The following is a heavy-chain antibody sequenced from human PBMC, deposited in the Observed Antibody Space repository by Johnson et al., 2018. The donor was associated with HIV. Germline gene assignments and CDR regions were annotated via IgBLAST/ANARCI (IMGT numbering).Heavy chain of an antibody. Sequence: VESGGGVVRPGRSLRLSCVVSGFPFSNYPMHWVRQAPGKGLEWVANINHDVSAIHYVDSVKGRFTISRDNAKRSLFLQMNSLRVEDTAVYFCGSLDIWGQGTMVTVSS. CDR3: GSLDI. CDR1: GFPFSNYP. CDR2: INHDVSAI. V-gene: IGHV3-7*01. J-gene: IGHJ3*02.